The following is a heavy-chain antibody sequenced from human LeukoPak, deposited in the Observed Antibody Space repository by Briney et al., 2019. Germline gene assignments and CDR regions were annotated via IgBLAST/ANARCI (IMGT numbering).Heavy chain of an antibody. J-gene: IGHJ4*02. CDR3: ARQSTPHGNFDY. CDR1: GFTLSNYA. Sequence: GGSLRLSCAASGFTLSNYAMHWVRQATGKPLEWVSAIGTAGDTFYPGSVKGRFTISRENAKNSLYLQMNSLRAEDTAVYYCARQSTPHGNFDYWGQRTLVTVSS. CDR2: IGTAGDT. D-gene: IGHD1-26*01. V-gene: IGHV3-13*01.